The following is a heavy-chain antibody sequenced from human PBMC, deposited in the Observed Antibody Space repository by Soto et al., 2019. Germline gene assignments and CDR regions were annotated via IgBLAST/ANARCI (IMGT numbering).Heavy chain of an antibody. D-gene: IGHD3-16*02. CDR3: ARLIRYYYMDV. CDR1: GGSISSSSYY. Sequence: QLQLQESGPGLVKPSETLSLTYTVSGGSISSSSYYWGWIRQPPGKGLEWIGSIYYSGSTYYNPSLKSRVTISVDTSKNQFSLKLSSVTAADTAVYYCARLIRYYYMDVWGKGTTVTVSS. V-gene: IGHV4-39*01. J-gene: IGHJ6*03. CDR2: IYYSGST.